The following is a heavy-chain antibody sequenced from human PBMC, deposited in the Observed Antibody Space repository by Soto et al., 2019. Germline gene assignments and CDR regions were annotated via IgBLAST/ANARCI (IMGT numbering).Heavy chain of an antibody. D-gene: IGHD3-22*01. CDR1: GCTFNNYG. J-gene: IGHJ4*02. Sequence: GGSLRLSCAALGCTFNNYGMHWVRQAPGKGLEWVAVIWYDGSNKYYADSVKGRFTISRDNSKNTLYLQMNSLRAEDTAVYYCARDLNYNSSGLWGQGTLVTVSS. CDR3: ARDLNYNSSGL. V-gene: IGHV3-33*01. CDR2: IWYDGSNK.